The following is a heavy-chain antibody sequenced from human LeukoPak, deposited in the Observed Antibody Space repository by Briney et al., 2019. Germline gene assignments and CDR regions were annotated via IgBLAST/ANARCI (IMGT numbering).Heavy chain of an antibody. J-gene: IGHJ4*02. Sequence: ASVKVSCKASEYTFTDYAINWVRQAPGQRLEWMGWINAGNGNTRYSQRFQGRVSITRDTSASTAYMELSSLTSEDTAVYYCARGRWSATTASYYLDFWGQGTLVTVSS. D-gene: IGHD5-24*01. CDR3: ARGRWSATTASYYLDF. CDR2: INAGNGNT. CDR1: EYTFTDYA. V-gene: IGHV1-3*01.